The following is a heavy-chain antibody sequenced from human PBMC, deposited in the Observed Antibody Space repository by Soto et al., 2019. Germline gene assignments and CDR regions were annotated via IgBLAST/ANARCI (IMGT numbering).Heavy chain of an antibody. CDR2: IYYSGST. CDR1: GGSISNYC. V-gene: IGHV4-59*01. CDR3: ARGGSTVTTLGAFDI. Sequence: LETLSVPRTVSGGSISNYCWSWIRQPPGKGLEWIGYIYYSGSTNYNPSLKSRVTISVDTSKNQFSLKLSSVTAADTAVYYCARGGSTVTTLGAFDIWGQGTMVTVSS. J-gene: IGHJ3*02. D-gene: IGHD4-17*01.